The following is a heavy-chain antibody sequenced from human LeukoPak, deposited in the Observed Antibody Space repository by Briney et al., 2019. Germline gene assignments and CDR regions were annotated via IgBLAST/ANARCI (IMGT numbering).Heavy chain of an antibody. CDR2: IFTTGTA. J-gene: IGHJ4*02. CDR3: ASPSESVGPLDY. D-gene: IGHD1-26*01. Sequence: SETLSLTCTVSGGSISSGTYYWSWIRQPAGKGLEWIGRIFTTGTADYNPSLKSRVTISFDTSKNQFSLKLSSVTAADTAVYYCASPSESVGPLDYWGQGTLVTVSS. CDR1: GGSISSGTYY. V-gene: IGHV4-61*02.